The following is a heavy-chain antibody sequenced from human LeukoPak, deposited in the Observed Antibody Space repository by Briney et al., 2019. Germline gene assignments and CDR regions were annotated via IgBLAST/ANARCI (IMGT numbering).Heavy chain of an antibody. D-gene: IGHD3-22*01. J-gene: IGHJ4*02. Sequence: PSETLSLSCTVSGGSIRSYYWSWIRQPPGKGLEWIGYIFFSGSTNYNPSLKSRVTISVDTSKNQFSLKLSSVTAADTAMYYCARASQYYDSSGYPINDYWGQGTLVTVSS. CDR2: IFFSGST. V-gene: IGHV4-59*08. CDR1: GGSIRSYY. CDR3: ARASQYYDSSGYPINDY.